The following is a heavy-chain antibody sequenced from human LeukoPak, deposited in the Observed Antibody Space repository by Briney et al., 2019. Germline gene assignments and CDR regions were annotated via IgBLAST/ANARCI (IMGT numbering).Heavy chain of an antibody. CDR2: ISNGGGTI. V-gene: IGHV3-48*03. J-gene: IGHJ4*02. CDR1: GFTFTSYD. CDR3: ARDSYMFGSDY. Sequence: PGGSLRLSCVTSGFTFTSYDFNWVRQAPGKGLEWVSYISNGGGTIYYADSVKGRFTISRDNAKNSVFLQMNTLRAEDMAVYYCARDSYMFGSDYWGREPWSPSPQ. D-gene: IGHD3-10*02.